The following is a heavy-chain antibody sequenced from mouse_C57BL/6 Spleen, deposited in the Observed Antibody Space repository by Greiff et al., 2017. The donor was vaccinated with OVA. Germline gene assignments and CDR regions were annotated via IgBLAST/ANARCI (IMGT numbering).Heavy chain of an antibody. CDR2: IDPSDSET. Sequence: VQLQQPGAELVRPGSSVKLSCKASGYTFTSYWMHWVKQRPIQGLEWIGNIDPSDSETNYNQKFKDKATLTVDKSSSTAYMQLSSLTSEDSAVYYCAREGLRRDFDYWGQGTTLTVSS. V-gene: IGHV1-52*01. CDR1: GYTFTSYW. J-gene: IGHJ2*01. CDR3: AREGLRRDFDY. D-gene: IGHD2-4*01.